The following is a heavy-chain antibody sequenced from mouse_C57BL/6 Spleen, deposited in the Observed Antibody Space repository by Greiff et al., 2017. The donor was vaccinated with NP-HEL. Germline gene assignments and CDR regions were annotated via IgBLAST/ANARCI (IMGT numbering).Heavy chain of an antibody. CDR1: GFTFSSYA. Sequence: EVMLVESGGGLVKPGGSLKLSCAASGFTFSSYAMSWVRQTPEKWLEWVATFSDGGSYPYYPDHVKGRCTMSRDNAKNNLYLQKSHLKAEDTAMYYCARDREAGGGYYMDYWGQGTSVTVSS. CDR2: FSDGGSYP. CDR3: ARDREAGGGYYMDY. J-gene: IGHJ4*01. D-gene: IGHD1-1*01. V-gene: IGHV5-4*01.